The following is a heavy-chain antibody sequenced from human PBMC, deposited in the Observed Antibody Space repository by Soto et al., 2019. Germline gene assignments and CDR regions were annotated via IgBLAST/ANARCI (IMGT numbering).Heavy chain of an antibody. CDR3: ARDVSGYSEYYYGMDV. D-gene: IGHD5-18*01. Sequence: QVQLVQSGAEVKKPGASVKVSYKASGYTFTSYYMHWVRQAPGQGLEWMGIINPSGGSTSYAQKFQGRVTMTRDTSRSTVYMELSSLRSEDTAVYYCARDVSGYSEYYYGMDVWGQGTTVTVSS. J-gene: IGHJ6*02. CDR1: GYTFTSYY. V-gene: IGHV1-46*01. CDR2: INPSGGST.